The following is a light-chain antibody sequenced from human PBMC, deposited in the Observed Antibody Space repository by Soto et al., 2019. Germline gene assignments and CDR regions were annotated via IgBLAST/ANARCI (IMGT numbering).Light chain of an antibody. CDR1: QSVSRNS. CDR3: QQYGSSPYT. CDR2: GAS. V-gene: IGKV3-20*01. J-gene: IGKJ2*01. Sequence: EIVLTQSPGTLSLSPGERATLSCRASQSVSRNSLAWYQQKPGQAPRLLIYGASSSATGIRDRFSGSGSGTDFTLTISRLEPEDFAVYYCQQYGSSPYTFGQGTKLEIK.